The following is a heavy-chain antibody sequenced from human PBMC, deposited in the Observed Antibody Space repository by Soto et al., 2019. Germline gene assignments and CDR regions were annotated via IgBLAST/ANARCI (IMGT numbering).Heavy chain of an antibody. V-gene: IGHV1-69*13. Sequence: GPQVKVSCKASGGTFSSYAISWVRQAPGQGLEWMGGIIPIFGTANYAQKFQGRVTITADESTSTAYMELSSLRSEDTAVYYCARDSQQRGYSYGSHDYWGQGTLVTVSS. CDR1: GGTFSSYA. CDR3: ARDSQQRGYSYGSHDY. D-gene: IGHD5-18*01. J-gene: IGHJ4*02. CDR2: IIPIFGTA.